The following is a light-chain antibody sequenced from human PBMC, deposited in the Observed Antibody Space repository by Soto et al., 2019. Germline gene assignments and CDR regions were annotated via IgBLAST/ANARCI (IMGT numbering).Light chain of an antibody. CDR3: QQYNAWPPKLT. J-gene: IGKJ4*01. Sequence: EIVMTQSPVTLSVSPGEKATLSCRASESISSSIAWYQQKLGQAPRLLIYGASTRATGIPARFSGSGSGTEVTLTISSLQSEDFAVYYCQQYNAWPPKLTFGGGTKVEIK. V-gene: IGKV3-15*01. CDR1: ESISSS. CDR2: GAS.